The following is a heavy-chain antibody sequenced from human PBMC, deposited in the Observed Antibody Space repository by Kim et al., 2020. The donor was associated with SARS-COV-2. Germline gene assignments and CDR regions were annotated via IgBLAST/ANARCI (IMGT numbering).Heavy chain of an antibody. J-gene: IGHJ2*01. Sequence: GGSLRLSCAASGFTFDDYGMSWVRQAPGKGLEWVSGINWNGGSTGYADSVKGRFTISRDNAKNSLYLQMNSLRAEDTALYHCASIQWEGPYFYSDWYFDLWGRGTLVTVSS. CDR2: INWNGGST. CDR1: GFTFDDYG. D-gene: IGHD3-10*01. V-gene: IGHV3-20*01. CDR3: ASIQWEGPYFYSDWYFDL.